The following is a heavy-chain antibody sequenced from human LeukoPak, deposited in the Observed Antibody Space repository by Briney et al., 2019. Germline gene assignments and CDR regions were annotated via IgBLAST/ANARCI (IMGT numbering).Heavy chain of an antibody. V-gene: IGHV3-23*01. D-gene: IGHD5-18*01. CDR2: LISSGAVT. CDR1: GFPFSNYA. J-gene: IGHJ4*02. Sequence: GGSLRLSCAASGFPFSNYAMSWVRQAPGKGLEWVSSLISSGAVTYYADSVKGRFTISRDNSKNTVHLQMDSLRAEDSAVYYCAKNAGYSYGLYYFDYWGQGTLVTASS. CDR3: AKNAGYSYGLYYFDY.